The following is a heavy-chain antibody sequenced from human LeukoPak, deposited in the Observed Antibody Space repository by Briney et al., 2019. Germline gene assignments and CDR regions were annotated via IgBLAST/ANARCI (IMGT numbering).Heavy chain of an antibody. Sequence: ASVKVSCKASGYTFTGYYMHWVRQAPGQGLEWMGIINPSGGSTSYVQKFQGRVTMARDTSTSTVYMEMRSLRSEDTAVYYCARGTTVGFDVFDIWGQGTMVTVSS. J-gene: IGHJ3*02. CDR1: GYTFTGYY. D-gene: IGHD4-23*01. V-gene: IGHV1-46*01. CDR2: INPSGGST. CDR3: ARGTTVGFDVFDI.